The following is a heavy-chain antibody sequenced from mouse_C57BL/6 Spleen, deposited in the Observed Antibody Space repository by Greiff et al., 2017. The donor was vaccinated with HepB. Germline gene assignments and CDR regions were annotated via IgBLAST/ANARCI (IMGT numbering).Heavy chain of an antibody. CDR3: ARQLGRGAMDY. Sequence: EVQLQESGGGLVQPGGSLKLSCAASGFTFSDYYMSWVRQTPEKRLEWVAYISNGGGSTYYPDTVKGRFTISRDNAKNTLYLQMSRLKSEDTAMYYCARQLGRGAMDYWGQGTSVTVSS. CDR1: GFTFSDYY. D-gene: IGHD4-1*01. V-gene: IGHV5-12*01. J-gene: IGHJ4*01. CDR2: ISNGGGST.